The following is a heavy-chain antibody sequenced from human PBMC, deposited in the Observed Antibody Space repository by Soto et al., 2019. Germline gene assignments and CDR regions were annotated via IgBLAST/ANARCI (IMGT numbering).Heavy chain of an antibody. CDR3: ARISLSSSWYRRYYFDY. J-gene: IGHJ4*02. CDR1: GFSLSTSGMC. V-gene: IGHV2-70*11. CDR2: IDWDDDK. D-gene: IGHD6-13*01. Sequence: GSGPTLVNPTQTLTLTCTFSGFSLSTSGMCVSWIRQPPGKALEWLARIDWDDDKYYSTSLKTRLTISKDTSKNQVVLTMTNMDPVDTATYYCARISLSSSWYRRYYFDYWGQGTLVTVSS.